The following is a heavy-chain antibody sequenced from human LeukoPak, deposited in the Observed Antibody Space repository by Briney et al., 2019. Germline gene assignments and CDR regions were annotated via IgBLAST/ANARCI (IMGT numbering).Heavy chain of an antibody. J-gene: IGHJ4*02. D-gene: IGHD3-3*01. CDR3: ARDRSVDYFDY. V-gene: IGHV3-33*01. Sequence: GRSLRLSCAASGFTFSNYGMHWVRQTPGKGLEWVAVIWYDGSNKDYGDSVKGRFTISRDNSKNTLYLQINSLRAEDTADYYCARDRSVDYFDYWGQGTLVTVSS. CDR1: GFTFSNYG. CDR2: IWYDGSNK.